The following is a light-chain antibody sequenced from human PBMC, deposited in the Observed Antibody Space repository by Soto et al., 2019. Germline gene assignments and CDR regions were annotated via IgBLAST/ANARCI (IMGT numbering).Light chain of an antibody. Sequence: EIVLTQSPATLSLSPGERATLSCRASQSLSSYLAWYQQRRGQAPRLLIYGASSRATGIPARFSGSGAGTDFTLSISSLEPEDFAVYYCQQHGDSPLTFGEGTKVESK. CDR2: GAS. CDR1: QSLSSY. J-gene: IGKJ4*02. V-gene: IGKV3-11*01. CDR3: QQHGDSPLT.